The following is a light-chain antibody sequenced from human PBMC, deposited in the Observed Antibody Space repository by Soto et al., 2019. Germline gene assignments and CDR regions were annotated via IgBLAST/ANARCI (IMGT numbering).Light chain of an antibody. V-gene: IGLV1-40*01. Sequence: QSVLTQPPSVSGAPGQRVTIPCTGSSSNIGAGYDVHWYQQLPGTAPKLLIYGISNRPSGVPDRFSGSKSGTSASLAITGLQAEDEADYYCQSYDSSLSGSYVFGIGTKVTVL. CDR1: SSNIGAGYD. J-gene: IGLJ1*01. CDR2: GIS. CDR3: QSYDSSLSGSYV.